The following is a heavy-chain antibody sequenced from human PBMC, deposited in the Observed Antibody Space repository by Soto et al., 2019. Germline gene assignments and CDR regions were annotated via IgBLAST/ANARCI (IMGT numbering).Heavy chain of an antibody. CDR2: IWYDGSNK. V-gene: IGHV3-33*01. CDR3: ARDRAAAGTGPGGDY. CDR1: GFTFSSYG. J-gene: IGHJ4*02. D-gene: IGHD6-13*01. Sequence: HPGGSLRLSCAASGFTFSSYGMHWVRQAPGKGLEWVAVIWYDGSNKYYADSVKGRFTISRDNSKNTLYLQMNSLRAEDTAVYYCARDRAAAGTGPGGDYWGQGTLVTVSS.